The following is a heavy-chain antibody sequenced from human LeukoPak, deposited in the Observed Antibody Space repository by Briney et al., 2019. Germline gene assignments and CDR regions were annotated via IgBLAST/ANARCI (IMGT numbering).Heavy chain of an antibody. J-gene: IGHJ4*02. V-gene: IGHV3-23*01. Sequence: GGSLRLSCAGSGFTFSSYPMSWVRQAPAKGLQWVSAISGGGGSAYYADSVKGRFTISGDNSKGTLYLQMHSLRAEDTAIYYCAARPLMPPRFGYWGQGTLVTVSS. CDR3: AARPLMPPRFGY. CDR2: ISGGGGSA. CDR1: GFTFSSYP. D-gene: IGHD2-2*01.